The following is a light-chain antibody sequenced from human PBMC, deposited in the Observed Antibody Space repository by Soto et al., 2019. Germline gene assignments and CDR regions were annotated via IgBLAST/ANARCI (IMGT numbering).Light chain of an antibody. CDR1: QSISSY. J-gene: IGKJ1*01. V-gene: IGKV1-39*01. CDR3: EQSYSTPRT. Sequence: DTKMTMSRSALCASVEESVTLTWRASQSISSYLNWYQQKPGKAPKLLIYAASSLQSGVPSRFSGSGSGTYCTLTISSLQPEEFATYYCEQSYSTPRTDGQGTKVDIK. CDR2: AAS.